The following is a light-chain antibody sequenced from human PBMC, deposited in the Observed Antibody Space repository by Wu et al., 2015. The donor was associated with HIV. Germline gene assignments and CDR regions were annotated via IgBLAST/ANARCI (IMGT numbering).Light chain of an antibody. CDR3: QQLNSYPLT. V-gene: IGKV1-5*03. CDR2: KAS. CDR1: QSISNW. J-gene: IGKJ4*01. Sequence: DIQVTQSPSTLSASVGDRVTITCRASQSISNWLAWYQQKPGKAPNLLIYKASSLESGVPSRFSGSGSGTEFTLTISSLQPDDFATYYCQQLNSYPLTFGGGTKVEIK.